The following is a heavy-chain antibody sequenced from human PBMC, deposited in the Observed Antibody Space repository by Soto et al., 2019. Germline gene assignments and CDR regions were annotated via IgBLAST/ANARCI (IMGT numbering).Heavy chain of an antibody. CDR1: GFTFSSYA. V-gene: IGHV3-23*01. Sequence: PGGSLRLSCAASGFTFSSYAMSWVRQAPGKGLEWVSAISGSGGSTYYADSVKGRFTISRDNSKNTLYLQMNSLRAEDTAVYYCAKVGYSSGWYSHYYYGMDVWGQGTTVTVSS. D-gene: IGHD6-19*01. CDR2: ISGSGGST. CDR3: AKVGYSSGWYSHYYYGMDV. J-gene: IGHJ6*02.